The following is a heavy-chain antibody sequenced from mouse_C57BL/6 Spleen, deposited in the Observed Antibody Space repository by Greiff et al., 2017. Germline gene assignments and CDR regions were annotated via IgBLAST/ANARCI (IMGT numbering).Heavy chain of an antibody. CDR1: GFTFSSYA. D-gene: IGHD4-1*01. Sequence: EVQLVESGGGLVKPGGSLKLSCAASGFTFSSYAMSWVRQTPEKRLEWVATISDGGSYTYYPDNVKGRFTISRDNAKNNLYLQMSQLKSEDTAMYYCARGLGRGFAYWGQGTLVTVSA. CDR3: ARGLGRGFAY. V-gene: IGHV5-4*01. J-gene: IGHJ3*01. CDR2: ISDGGSYT.